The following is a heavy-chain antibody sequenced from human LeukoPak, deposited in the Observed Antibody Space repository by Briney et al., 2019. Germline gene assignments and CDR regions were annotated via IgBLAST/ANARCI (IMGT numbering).Heavy chain of an antibody. V-gene: IGHV3-48*02. D-gene: IGHD3-10*01. CDR2: VSYSSSTI. J-gene: IGHJ4*02. CDR3: ARDAHIVRGVNPLDY. CDR1: GFTFSSYS. Sequence: GTLRLSCAASGFTFSSYSMNWVRQAPGKGLEWISYVSYSSSTIYYAASEKQRLPISRDNAKISLYMQMNSLRDEDTAVYYCARDAHIVRGVNPLDYWGQGPLVTVSS.